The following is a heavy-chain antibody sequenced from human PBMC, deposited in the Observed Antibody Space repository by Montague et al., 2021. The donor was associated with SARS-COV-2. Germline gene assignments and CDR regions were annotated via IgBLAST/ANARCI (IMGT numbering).Heavy chain of an antibody. CDR1: GGSISSSSYY. Sequence: SETLSLTCTVSGGSISSSSYYWGWIRQPPGKGLEWIGSIYYSGSTYYNPSLKSRVTISVDTSKNQFSLKLSTVIAADTAVYYCASPTYYYGSSGSDAFDIWGQGTMVTVSS. CDR2: IYYSGST. D-gene: IGHD3-22*01. J-gene: IGHJ3*02. CDR3: ASPTYYYGSSGSDAFDI. V-gene: IGHV4-39*01.